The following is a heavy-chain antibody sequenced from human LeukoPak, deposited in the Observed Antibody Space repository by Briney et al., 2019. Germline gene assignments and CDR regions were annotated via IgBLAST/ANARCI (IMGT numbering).Heavy chain of an antibody. CDR2: ISDYTP. J-gene: IGHJ4*02. D-gene: IGHD1-26*01. CDR3: ARAPRGNYQAIDY. CDR1: GFTFSDFA. Sequence: GGSLRLSCAASGFTFSDFAMNWVRRAPGKGLEWVSFISDYTPYADSVKGRFTISRDDAKNSLNLQMSSPRAEDTAVYFCARAPRGNYQAIDYWGQGTLVTVSS. V-gene: IGHV3-69-1*01.